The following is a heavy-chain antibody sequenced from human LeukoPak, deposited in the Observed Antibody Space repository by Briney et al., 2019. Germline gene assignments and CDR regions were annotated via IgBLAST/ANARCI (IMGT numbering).Heavy chain of an antibody. CDR1: GGSISSYY. J-gene: IGHJ6*02. Sequence: SETLSLTCTVSGGSISSYYRSWIRQPAGKGLEWIGRIYTSGSTNYNPSLKSRVTMSVDTSKNQFSLKLSSVTAADTAVYYCARGILGYSGYDLVRRHREYYYYGMDVWGQGTTVTVSS. V-gene: IGHV4-4*07. CDR3: ARGILGYSGYDLVRRHREYYYYGMDV. CDR2: IYTSGST. D-gene: IGHD5-12*01.